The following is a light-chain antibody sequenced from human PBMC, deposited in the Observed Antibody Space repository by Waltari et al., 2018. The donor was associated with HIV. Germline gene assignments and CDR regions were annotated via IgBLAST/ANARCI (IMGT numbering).Light chain of an antibody. V-gene: IGLV1-36*01. J-gene: IGLJ2*01. CDR1: TSNIGNNA. CDR3: AAWDDSLNGLE. Sequence: QSVLTQPPSVSAAPRQRVTISCSGGTSNIGNNAVYWYKQFPGKAPKLVIYDNGLVPSGGSDRFSGSKSGTAATLAISGLLSEDEADYYCAAWDDSLNGLEFGGGTRLTVL. CDR2: DNG.